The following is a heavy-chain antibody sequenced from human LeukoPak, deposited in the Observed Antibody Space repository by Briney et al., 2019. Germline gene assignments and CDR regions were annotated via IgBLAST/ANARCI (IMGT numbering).Heavy chain of an antibody. Sequence: SETLSLTCTVSGSSISSSNYYWGWLRQPPGRGLEWIGSLFYTGTTFYNPSLKSRVTISVDTSKNQFSLKLSSVTAADTAVYYCAREPLNWNGECYNQGFDYWGQGTLVTVSS. V-gene: IGHV4-39*07. CDR1: GSSISSSNYY. CDR3: AREPLNWNGECYNQGFDY. J-gene: IGHJ4*02. CDR2: LFYTGTT. D-gene: IGHD2-8*01.